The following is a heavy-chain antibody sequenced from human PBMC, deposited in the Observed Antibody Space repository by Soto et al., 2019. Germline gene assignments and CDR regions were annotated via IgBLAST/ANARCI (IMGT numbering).Heavy chain of an antibody. Sequence: GGSVRLSCSPSCCTVIGNYMSWVRQAPWKGLEWVSVIYSGESKLYADSVKGRFTISRDNFKNTLYLQMNSLRAEDTAVYYCARDPSRSSSLGWFDPWGQGALVTVSS. CDR2: IYSGESK. CDR1: CCTVIGNY. D-gene: IGHD6-6*01. V-gene: IGHV3-53*01. CDR3: ARDPSRSSSLGWFDP. J-gene: IGHJ5*02.